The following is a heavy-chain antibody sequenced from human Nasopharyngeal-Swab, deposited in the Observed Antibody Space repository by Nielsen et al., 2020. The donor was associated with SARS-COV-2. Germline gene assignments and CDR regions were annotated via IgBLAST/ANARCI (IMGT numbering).Heavy chain of an antibody. CDR3: ARIAAAGTSYFDY. CDR2: IYPGDSDT. J-gene: IGHJ4*02. V-gene: IGHV5-51*01. CDR1: GYSFTSYW. Sequence: GSLKISCKGSGYSFTSYWIGWVRQMPGKDLEWMGIIYPGDSDTRYSPSFQGQVTISADKSISTAYLQWSSLKASDTAMYYCARIAAAGTSYFDYWGQGTLVTVSS. D-gene: IGHD6-13*01.